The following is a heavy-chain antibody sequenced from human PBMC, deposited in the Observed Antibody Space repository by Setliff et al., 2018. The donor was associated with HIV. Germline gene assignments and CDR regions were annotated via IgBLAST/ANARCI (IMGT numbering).Heavy chain of an antibody. CDR2: ISSSSSYI. CDR1: GFTFSSYS. D-gene: IGHD6-13*01. Sequence: GESLKISCAASGFTFSSYSMNWVRQAPGKGLEWVSTISSSSSYIYYADSVKGRFTISRDNAKNSLYLQTNSLRAEDTAVYYCAREYSWYSRPFDYWGQGTLVTVSS. CDR3: AREYSWYSRPFDY. J-gene: IGHJ4*02. V-gene: IGHV3-21*01.